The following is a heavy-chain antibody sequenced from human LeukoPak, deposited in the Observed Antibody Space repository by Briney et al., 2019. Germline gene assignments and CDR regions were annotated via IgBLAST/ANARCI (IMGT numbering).Heavy chain of an antibody. Sequence: KPSETLSLTCTVSGGSISSYYWSWIRQPPGKGLEWIGYIYYSGSTNYNPSLKSRVTISVDTSKNQFSLKLSSVTAADTAVYYCARGPYTLYHYYYMDVWGKGTTVTISS. V-gene: IGHV4-59*01. CDR3: ARGPYTLYHYYYMDV. J-gene: IGHJ6*03. D-gene: IGHD2-2*02. CDR1: GGSISSYY. CDR2: IYYSGST.